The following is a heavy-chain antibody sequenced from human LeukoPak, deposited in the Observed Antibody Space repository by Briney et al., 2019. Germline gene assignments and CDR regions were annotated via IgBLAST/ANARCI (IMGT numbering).Heavy chain of an antibody. Sequence: PGGSLRLSCAASGFAFRSYAMTWVRQAPGKGLEWVSVISGEGGTRYYADPVKGRFSISRDNSKNTLYLDMNTLRAEDTAVYYCAKEGDDQYYYGVDVWGRGTTVTVSS. CDR2: ISGEGGTR. J-gene: IGHJ6*02. V-gene: IGHV3-23*01. CDR1: GFAFRSYA. D-gene: IGHD2-2*01. CDR3: AKEGDDQYYYGVDV.